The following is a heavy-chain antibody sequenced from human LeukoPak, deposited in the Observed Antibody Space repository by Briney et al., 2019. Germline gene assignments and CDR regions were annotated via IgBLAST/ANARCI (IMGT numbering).Heavy chain of an antibody. CDR3: AKGRRFLEWLLLDS. CDR2: ISVSGSTT. J-gene: IGHJ4*02. Sequence: GASLRLSCAASGFTFSSFAMSWVRQAPGKGLECVSTISVSGSTTYYADSVKGRFTISGDSSKNTLYLHMKSVRAEDTAVYYCAKGRRFLEWLLLDSWGQGILVTATS. V-gene: IGHV3-23*01. D-gene: IGHD3-3*01. CDR1: GFTFSSFA.